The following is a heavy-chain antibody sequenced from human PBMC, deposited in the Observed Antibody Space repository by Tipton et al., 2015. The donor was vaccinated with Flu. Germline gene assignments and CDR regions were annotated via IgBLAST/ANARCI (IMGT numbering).Heavy chain of an antibody. Sequence: SLRLSCAASGFTFSSYAMSWVRQAPGKGLEWVSGISGSGNYTYYADSVKGRFTISRDNSRNTMYLQMNSLRAEDTAIYYCRFSAPDGVDYWGQGTLATVSS. J-gene: IGHJ4*02. CDR1: GFTFSSYA. CDR3: RFSAPDGVDY. D-gene: IGHD3-3*01. CDR2: ISGSGNYT. V-gene: IGHV3-23*01.